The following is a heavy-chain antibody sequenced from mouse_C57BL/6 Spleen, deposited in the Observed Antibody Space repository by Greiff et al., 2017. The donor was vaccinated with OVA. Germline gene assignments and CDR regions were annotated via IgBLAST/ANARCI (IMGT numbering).Heavy chain of an antibody. CDR1: GFTFSNYW. D-gene: IGHD1-1*01. V-gene: IGHV6-3*01. J-gene: IGHJ2*01. CDR2: IRLKSDNYAT. Sequence: EVKLMESGGGLVQPGGSMKLSCVASGFTFSNYWMNWVRQSPEKGLEWVAQIRLKSDNYATHYAESVKGRFTISRDDSKSSVYLQMNNLRAEDTGSYYCTALFITSFDYWGQGTTLTVSS. CDR3: TALFITSFDY.